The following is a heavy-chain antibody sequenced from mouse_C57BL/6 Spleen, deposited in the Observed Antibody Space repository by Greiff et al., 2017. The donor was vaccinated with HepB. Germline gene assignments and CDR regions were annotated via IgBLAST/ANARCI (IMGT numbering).Heavy chain of an antibody. CDR2: IYPRDGST. CDR1: GYTFTSYD. Sequence: VQLQQSGPELVKPGASVKLSCKASGYTFTSYDINWVKQRPGQGLEWIGWIYPRDGSTKYNEKFKGKATLTVDTSSSTAYMELHSLTSEDSAVYFCARSGYDYDGAYWGQGTLVTVSA. CDR3: ARSGYDYDGAY. V-gene: IGHV1-85*01. D-gene: IGHD2-4*01. J-gene: IGHJ3*01.